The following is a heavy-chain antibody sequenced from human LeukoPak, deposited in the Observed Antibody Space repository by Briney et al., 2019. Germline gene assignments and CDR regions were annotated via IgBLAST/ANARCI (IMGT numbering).Heavy chain of an antibody. Sequence: GGSLRLSCAASGFTFSSAWMTWVRQTPGKGLEWVGRIKQISNGGTTDYAAPVKDRFAISRDDSINTLYLQMNSLKTEDTAVYYCATGFSATSHDGYWGQGTLVTVSS. D-gene: IGHD1-26*01. V-gene: IGHV3-15*01. CDR1: GFTFSSAW. CDR2: IKQISNGGTT. J-gene: IGHJ4*02. CDR3: ATGFSATSHDGY.